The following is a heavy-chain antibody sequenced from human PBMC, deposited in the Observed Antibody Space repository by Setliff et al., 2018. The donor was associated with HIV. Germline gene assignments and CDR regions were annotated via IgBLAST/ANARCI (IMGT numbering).Heavy chain of an antibody. CDR3: AGSAHSYSYMGYYYHTMDV. V-gene: IGHV1-69*10. CDR2: MLPILGMG. D-gene: IGHD4-4*01. Sequence: ASVKVSCKTSGGSFNTYSVSWVRQAPGQGLEWMGGMLPILGMGDFAQKFQGRVTITADASTRTAYMELSSLTSDDTDVYYCAGSAHSYSYMGYYYHTMDVWGQGTTVTVSS. J-gene: IGHJ6*02. CDR1: GGSFNTYS.